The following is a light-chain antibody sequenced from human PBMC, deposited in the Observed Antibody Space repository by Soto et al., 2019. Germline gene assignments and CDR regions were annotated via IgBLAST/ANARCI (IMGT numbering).Light chain of an antibody. J-gene: IGKJ4*01. CDR2: DAS. Sequence: EIVLTQSPGTLSLSPGERATLSCRASQSVTSSLVWYQQKAGQAPRLLIYDASNGATGIPARFSGSGSGTDFTLTISSLEPEDSAVYYCQHRSTWPRTFGGGTKVEIK. CDR1: QSVTSS. CDR3: QHRSTWPRT. V-gene: IGKV3-11*01.